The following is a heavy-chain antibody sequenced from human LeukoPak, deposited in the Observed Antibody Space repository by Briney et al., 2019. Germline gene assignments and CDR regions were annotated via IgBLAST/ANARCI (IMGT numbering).Heavy chain of an antibody. D-gene: IGHD2-2*01. J-gene: IGHJ4*02. V-gene: IGHV1-18*01. Sequence: ASVKVSCKASGYTFTKYGISWVRQAPGQGIEWMGWISTYIGKTNYAQRFQGRVTMTTETSTTTAYMELKSLRSDGTAVYYCARGVPGALAGFDIWGQGTLVSVCS. CDR1: GYTFTKYG. CDR3: ARGVPGALAGFDI. CDR2: ISTYIGKT.